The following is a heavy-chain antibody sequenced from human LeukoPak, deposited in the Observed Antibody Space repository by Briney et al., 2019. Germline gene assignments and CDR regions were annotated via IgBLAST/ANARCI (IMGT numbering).Heavy chain of an antibody. CDR2: IIPIFGTA. Sequence: GASVKVSCKASGGTFSSYAISWVRQAPGQGLEWMGGIIPIFGTANYAQKFQGRVTITADESTSTAYMELSSLRSEDTAVYYCARDQGRGGYDPDYYYYCGMDVWGQGTTVTVSS. D-gene: IGHD5-12*01. J-gene: IGHJ6*02. V-gene: IGHV1-69*13. CDR1: GGTFSSYA. CDR3: ARDQGRGGYDPDYYYYCGMDV.